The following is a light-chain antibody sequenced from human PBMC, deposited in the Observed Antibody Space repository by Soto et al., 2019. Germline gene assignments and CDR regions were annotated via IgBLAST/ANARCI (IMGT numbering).Light chain of an antibody. V-gene: IGKV3-15*01. CDR2: GAS. CDR3: QQRSNWLIT. CDR1: QTVITY. Sequence: EIVMTQSPATLSVSPWERATLSCRASQTVITYLAWYQQKPGQAPRLLIYGASTRATGIPARFSGSGSGTEFTLTISSLQSEDFAVYYCQQRSNWLITFGQGTRLEIK. J-gene: IGKJ5*01.